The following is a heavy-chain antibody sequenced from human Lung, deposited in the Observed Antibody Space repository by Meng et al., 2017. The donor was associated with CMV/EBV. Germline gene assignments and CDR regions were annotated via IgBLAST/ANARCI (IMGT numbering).Heavy chain of an antibody. Sequence: ESLKISXAASGFTFSSYWMHWVRQAPGKGLVWVSRINSDGCSTSYADSVKGRFTISRDNAKNTLYLQMNSLRAEDTAVYYCARDNPYYDFWSGYYGYYFDYWGQGTLVTVSS. V-gene: IGHV3-74*01. CDR1: GFTFSSYW. CDR3: ARDNPYYDFWSGYYGYYFDY. J-gene: IGHJ4*02. CDR2: INSDGCST. D-gene: IGHD3-3*01.